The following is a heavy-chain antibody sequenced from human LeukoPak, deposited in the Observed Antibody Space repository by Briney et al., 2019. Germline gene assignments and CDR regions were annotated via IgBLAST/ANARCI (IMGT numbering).Heavy chain of an antibody. CDR3: ARSWLRLGSGMDV. CDR1: GGSISSSSYY. CDR2: IYYSGST. Sequence: SETLSLTCTVSGGSISSSSYYWGWIRQPPGKGLEWIGSIYYSGSTYYNPSLKSRVTISADTSKNQFSLKLSSVTAADTAVYYCARSWLRLGSGMDVWGQGTTVTVSS. V-gene: IGHV4-39*01. D-gene: IGHD5-12*01. J-gene: IGHJ6*02.